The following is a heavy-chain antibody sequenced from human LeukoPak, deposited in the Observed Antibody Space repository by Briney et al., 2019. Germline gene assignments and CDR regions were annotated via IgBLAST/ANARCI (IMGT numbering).Heavy chain of an antibody. J-gene: IGHJ5*02. D-gene: IGHD3-22*01. CDR2: IYSGGST. CDR3: ARDPGYYDSSGYWP. Sequence: PGGSLRLSCAASGFTVSSNYMSWVRQAPGKGLEWVSVIYSGGSTYYADSVKGRFTISRDNSKNTLYLQMNSLRAEDTAVCYCARDPGYYDSSGYWPWGQGTLVTVSS. V-gene: IGHV3-66*01. CDR1: GFTVSSNY.